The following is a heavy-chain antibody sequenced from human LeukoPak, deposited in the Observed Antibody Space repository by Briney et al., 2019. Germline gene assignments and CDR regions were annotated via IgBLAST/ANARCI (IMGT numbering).Heavy chain of an antibody. D-gene: IGHD6-19*01. CDR2: VSGDNGQA. CDR3: ATVYLYTTGWSAAYYYFMDV. V-gene: IGHV1-18*01. J-gene: IGHJ6*03. Sequence: ASVKVSCKASTYISSDFGISWVRLAPGGGLEWMGWVSGDNGQANYGHKFYGRVTMTMETSTNTASMELRGLRSDDTAIYYCATVYLYTTGWSAAYYYFMDVWGKGTTVIVSS. CDR1: TYISSDFG.